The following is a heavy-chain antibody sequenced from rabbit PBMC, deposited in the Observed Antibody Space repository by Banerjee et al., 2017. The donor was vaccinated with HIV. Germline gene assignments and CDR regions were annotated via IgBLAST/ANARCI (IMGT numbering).Heavy chain of an antibody. CDR1: GFSFSSSYW. CDR2: IDPGSSDIT. J-gene: IGHJ3*01. D-gene: IGHD4-1*01. V-gene: IGHV1S40*01. CDR3: ARGSGWGAMGL. Sequence: QSLEESGGDLVKPGASLTLTCTASGFSFSSSYWPCWVRQAPGKGPEWIACIDPGSSDITYYANWAKGRFTISKTSSTTVTLQMTSLTAADTATYFCARGSGWGAMGLWGQGTLVTVS.